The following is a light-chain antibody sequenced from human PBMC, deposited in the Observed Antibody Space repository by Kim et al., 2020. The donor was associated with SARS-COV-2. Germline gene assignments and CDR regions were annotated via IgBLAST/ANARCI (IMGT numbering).Light chain of an antibody. Sequence: LSPGERATLSCRASQSVRGRYLAWYQQKPGQAPMLLIYGASNRATGIPDRFSGIGSGTDFTLTISRLEPEDFAVYYCQQYSSAPDNFGQGTKLEI. V-gene: IGKV3-20*01. CDR2: GAS. CDR1: QSVRGRY. J-gene: IGKJ2*01. CDR3: QQYSSAPDN.